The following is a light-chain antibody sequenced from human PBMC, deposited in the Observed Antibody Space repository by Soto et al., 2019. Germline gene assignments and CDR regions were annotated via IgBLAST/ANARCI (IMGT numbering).Light chain of an antibody. V-gene: IGKV1-27*01. CDR1: QGIGVY. Sequence: DIQMTQSPSSLSASLGDRVTITCRASQGIGVYLAWFQQKPGKVPKLLIYAASTFQSGVPSRLSGSGSGTDFTLTTSSLQPEDFATYYCQKYNSAPRTFGGGTKVEIK. CDR3: QKYNSAPRT. J-gene: IGKJ4*01. CDR2: AAS.